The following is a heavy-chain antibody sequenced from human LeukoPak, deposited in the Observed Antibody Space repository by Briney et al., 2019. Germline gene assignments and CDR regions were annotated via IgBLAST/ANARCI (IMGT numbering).Heavy chain of an antibody. J-gene: IGHJ4*02. V-gene: IGHV3-23*01. CDR3: AKARIAVTSFDY. CDR1: GFTFSSYA. CDR2: ISGSGGST. Sequence: GGSLRLSCAASGFTFSSYAMSWVRQAPGKGLEWVSAISGSGGSTYYADPVKGRFTISRDNSKNTLYLQMNSLRAEDTAVYYCAKARIAVTSFDYWGQGTLVTVSS. D-gene: IGHD6-19*01.